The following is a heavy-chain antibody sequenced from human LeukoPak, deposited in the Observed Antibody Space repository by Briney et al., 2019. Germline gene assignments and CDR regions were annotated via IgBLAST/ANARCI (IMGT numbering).Heavy chain of an antibody. V-gene: IGHV3-21*03. J-gene: IGHJ4*02. D-gene: IGHD6-13*01. CDR1: GFTFSSYS. CDR2: ISSSSSYI. Sequence: GGSLRLSCAASGFTFSSYSMNWVRQAPGKGLEWVSSISSSSSYIYYADSVKGRFTISRDNAKNSLYLQMNSLRAEDTAEYYCAKGSRSQQLVPDYWGQGTLVTVSS. CDR3: AKGSRSQQLVPDY.